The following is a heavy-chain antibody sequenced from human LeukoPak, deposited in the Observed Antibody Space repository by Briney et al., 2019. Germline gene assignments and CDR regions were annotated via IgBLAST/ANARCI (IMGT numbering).Heavy chain of an antibody. CDR2: INHSGST. D-gene: IGHD3-9*01. Sequence: SETLSLTCAVYGVSFSGYYWSWIRQPPGKGLEWIGEINHSGSTNYNPSLKSRVTISVDTSKNQFSLKLSSVTAADTAVYYCARDFGGPDWYYFDYWGQGTLVTVSS. CDR3: ARDFGGPDWYYFDY. V-gene: IGHV4-34*01. J-gene: IGHJ4*02. CDR1: GVSFSGYY.